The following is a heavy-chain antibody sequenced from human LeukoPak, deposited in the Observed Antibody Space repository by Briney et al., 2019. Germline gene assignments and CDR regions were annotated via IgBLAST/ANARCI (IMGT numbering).Heavy chain of an antibody. V-gene: IGHV3-33*06. CDR3: GKGVYERSGNYFNPSFDY. Sequence: GGSLRLSCAASGFTFSSYGMHWVRQAPGKGLEWVAVIWYDGSNKYYADSVKGRFTISRDNSKNTLYLQMNSLRAEDTAVYYGGKGVYERSGNYFNPSFDYGGQETLSPSPQ. D-gene: IGHD3-22*01. J-gene: IGHJ4*02. CDR2: IWYDGSNK. CDR1: GFTFSSYG.